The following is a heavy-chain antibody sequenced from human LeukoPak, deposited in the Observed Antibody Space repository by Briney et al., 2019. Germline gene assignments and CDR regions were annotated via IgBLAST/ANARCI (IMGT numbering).Heavy chain of an antibody. J-gene: IGHJ4*02. Sequence: PSETLSLTCTVSGGSISSGSYYWGWIRQPPGKGLEWIGSIYYSGSTYYNPSLKSRVTISVDTSKNQFSLKLSSVTAADTAVYYCASSRRIIAERYWGQGTLVTVSS. V-gene: IGHV4-39*01. CDR2: IYYSGST. CDR3: ASSRRIIAERY. D-gene: IGHD3-16*01. CDR1: GGSISSGSYY.